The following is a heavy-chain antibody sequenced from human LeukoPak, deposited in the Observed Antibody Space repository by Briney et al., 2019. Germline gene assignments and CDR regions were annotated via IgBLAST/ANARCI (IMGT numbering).Heavy chain of an antibody. Sequence: PGGSLRLSCAASGFTFSSYSMNWVRPAPGKGLEWVSSISSSSSYIYYADSVKGRFTISRDNAKNSLYLQMNSLRAEDTAVYYCARDNVKTAFDPWGQGTLVTVSS. CDR1: GFTFSSYS. D-gene: IGHD1-1*01. CDR2: ISSSSSYI. J-gene: IGHJ5*02. CDR3: ARDNVKTAFDP. V-gene: IGHV3-21*01.